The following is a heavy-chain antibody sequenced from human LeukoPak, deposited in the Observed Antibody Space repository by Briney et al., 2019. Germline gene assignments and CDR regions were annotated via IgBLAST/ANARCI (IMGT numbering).Heavy chain of an antibody. CDR3: ARQGSSGLVDY. D-gene: IGHD3-22*01. J-gene: IGHJ4*02. V-gene: IGHV5-51*01. Sequence: GESLKISCEGSGYSFTNYWVGWVRQMPGKGLEWMGIIYPGNSDTRYSPSFQGQVTISADNSISTAYLLWSSLKASDTAMYYCARQGSSGLVDYWGQGTLVTVSS. CDR1: GYSFTNYW. CDR2: IYPGNSDT.